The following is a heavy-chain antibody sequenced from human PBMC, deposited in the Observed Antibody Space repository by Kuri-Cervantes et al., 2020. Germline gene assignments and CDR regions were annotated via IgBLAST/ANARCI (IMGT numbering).Heavy chain of an antibody. Sequence: SETLSLTCAVPGGSISSSSCYWGWIRQPPGKGLEWIGSIYYSGSTYYNPSLKSRVTISVDTSKNQFSLKLSSVTAADTAVYYCAGGEIFVVVVAATIYFDYWGQGTLVTVSS. D-gene: IGHD2-15*01. CDR2: IYYSGST. V-gene: IGHV4-39*01. J-gene: IGHJ4*02. CDR1: GGSISSSSCY. CDR3: AGGEIFVVVVAATIYFDY.